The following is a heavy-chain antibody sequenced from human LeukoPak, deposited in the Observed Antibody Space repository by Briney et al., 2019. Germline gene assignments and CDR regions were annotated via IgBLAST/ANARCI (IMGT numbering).Heavy chain of an antibody. CDR1: GGSISGFY. CDR3: ARRRGRTFYFDY. CDR2: TYYGGST. V-gene: IGHV4-59*08. Sequence: SETLSLTCTVSGGSISGFYWTWIRQPPGKALEWIGYTYYGGSTHYNPSLESRVTISVDTSKNQFSLELTSVTAADTAVYYCARRRGRTFYFDYWGQGTLVTVSS. J-gene: IGHJ4*02. D-gene: IGHD3-16*01.